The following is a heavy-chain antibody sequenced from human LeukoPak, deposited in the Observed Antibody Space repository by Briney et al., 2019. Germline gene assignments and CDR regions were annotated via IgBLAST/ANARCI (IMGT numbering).Heavy chain of an antibody. D-gene: IGHD6-19*01. J-gene: IGHJ4*02. CDR1: GGSFSGYY. CDR2: INHSGST. Sequence: SETLSLTCAVYGGSFSGYYWSWIRQPPGKGLEWIGEINHSGSTNYNPSLKSRVTISVDTSKNQFSLKPSSVTAADTAVYYCARHSGDGFDYWGQGTLVTVSS. CDR3: ARHSGDGFDY. V-gene: IGHV4-34*01.